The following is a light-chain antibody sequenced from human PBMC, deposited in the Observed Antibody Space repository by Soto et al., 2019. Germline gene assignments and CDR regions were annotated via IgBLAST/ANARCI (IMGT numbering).Light chain of an antibody. CDR3: QQYVVGSTLT. J-gene: IGKJ5*01. CDR2: DAS. CDR1: QSVRSS. Sequence: IVLTQSPGTLSLSPGERATLSCRASQSVRSSLAWYHHKPGEAPRLPISDASIRAAGIPDRFSGSGSGTDFTLTISRLEPEDFALYYCQQYVVGSTLTFGRGTRLEIK. V-gene: IGKV3-20*01.